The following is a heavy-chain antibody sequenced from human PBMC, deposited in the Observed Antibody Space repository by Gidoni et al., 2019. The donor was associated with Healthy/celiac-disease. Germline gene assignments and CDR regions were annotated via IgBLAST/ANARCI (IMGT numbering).Heavy chain of an antibody. Sequence: QVTLRESGPALVKPTQTLTLTCTFSGFSLSTSGMCVSWLRQPPGKALEWLALIDWDDDKYYSTSLKTRLTISKDTSKNQVVLTMTNMDPVDTATYYCARTHSGYDYYYYYGMDVWGQGTTVTVSS. CDR3: ARTHSGYDYYYYYGMDV. V-gene: IGHV2-70*01. D-gene: IGHD5-12*01. CDR2: IDWDDDK. J-gene: IGHJ6*02. CDR1: GFSLSTSGMC.